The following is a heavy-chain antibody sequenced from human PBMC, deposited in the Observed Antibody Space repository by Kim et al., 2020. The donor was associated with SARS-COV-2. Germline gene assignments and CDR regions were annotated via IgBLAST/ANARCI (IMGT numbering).Heavy chain of an antibody. Sequence: GGSLRLSCAASGFTFSDYYMSWIRQAPGKGLEWVSYISSSSSYTNYADSVKGRFTISRDNAKNSLYLQMNSLRAEDTAVYYCARDEGSYNWNYGPQSPALDYWGQGTLVTVSS. CDR3: ARDEGSYNWNYGPQSPALDY. D-gene: IGHD1-7*01. J-gene: IGHJ4*02. CDR2: ISSSSSYT. V-gene: IGHV3-11*06. CDR1: GFTFSDYY.